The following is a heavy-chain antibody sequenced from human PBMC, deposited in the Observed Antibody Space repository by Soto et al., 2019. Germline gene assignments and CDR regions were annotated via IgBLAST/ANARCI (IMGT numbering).Heavy chain of an antibody. CDR2: TYYRSRWCN. J-gene: IGHJ6*03. D-gene: IGHD1-1*01. Sequence: QVQLQESGPGLVKPSQTLSVSCAISGDSVSGDSAAWNWVRLSPSRGLEWLARTYYRSRWCNDYAVSVRSRITVNADTSKNQFSLQLTSVTPEDTAIYFCAGTTSHHWLYMDVWGRGTTVTVSS. CDR1: GDSVSGDSAA. CDR3: AGTTSHHWLYMDV. V-gene: IGHV6-1*01.